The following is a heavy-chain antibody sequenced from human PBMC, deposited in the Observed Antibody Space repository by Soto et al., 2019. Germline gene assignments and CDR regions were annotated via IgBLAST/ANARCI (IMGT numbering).Heavy chain of an antibody. V-gene: IGHV4-4*07. CDR2: IYTSGST. CDR3: ARQYYYYTSGHGFDI. J-gene: IGHJ3*02. D-gene: IGHD3-22*01. Sequence: QVHLQESGPGLVKPSETLSLTCTVSGGSISSYYWSWIRQPAGKGLEWIGRIYTSGSTNYIPSLNTRATMSVDTSKNQFSLKLSSVTAADTAVYYCARQYYYYTSGHGFDIWGQGTMVTDSS. CDR1: GGSISSYY.